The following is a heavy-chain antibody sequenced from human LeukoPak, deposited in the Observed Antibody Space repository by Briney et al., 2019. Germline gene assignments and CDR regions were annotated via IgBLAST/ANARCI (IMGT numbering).Heavy chain of an antibody. Sequence: PGGSLRLSCAASGFTLSSYGMHWVRQAPGKGLEWVAIISYDGSNKYYADSVKGRFTISRDNSKNTLYLQMNSLRAEDTAVYYCAKVRVGATIDDWGQGTLVTVSS. CDR1: GFTLSSYG. CDR2: ISYDGSNK. J-gene: IGHJ4*02. V-gene: IGHV3-30*18. CDR3: AKVRVGATIDD. D-gene: IGHD1-26*01.